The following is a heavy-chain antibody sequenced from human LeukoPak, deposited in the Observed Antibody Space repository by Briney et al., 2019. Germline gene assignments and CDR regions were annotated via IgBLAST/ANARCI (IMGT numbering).Heavy chain of an antibody. CDR1: AFTLSNYG. J-gene: IGHJ4*02. D-gene: IGHD3-9*01. V-gene: IGHV3-33*01. CDR2: IWYEGSHE. CDR3: ARDGERYYDLVTGQSMTDY. Sequence: GGSLRLSCAASAFTLSNYGMHWVRHAPGKGREWVVVIWYEGSHEYYADSVKGRFTISRDNSKNTLYIEMNSLRAEDTAMYYCARDGERYYDLVTGQSMTDYWGQGTLVTVSS.